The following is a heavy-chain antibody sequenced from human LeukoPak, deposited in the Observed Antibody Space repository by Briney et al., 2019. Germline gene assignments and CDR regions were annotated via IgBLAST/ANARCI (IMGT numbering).Heavy chain of an antibody. CDR1: GFTFSSYW. J-gene: IGHJ4*02. V-gene: IGHV3-7*01. Sequence: GGSLRPSCAASGFTFSSYWMSWVRQAPGKGLEWVANIKQDGSEKYYVDSVKGRFTISRDNAKNSLYLQMNSLRAEDTAVYYCARSRTPNYDFWSGYYPAIFDYWGRGTLVTVSS. D-gene: IGHD3-3*01. CDR2: IKQDGSEK. CDR3: ARSRTPNYDFWSGYYPAIFDY.